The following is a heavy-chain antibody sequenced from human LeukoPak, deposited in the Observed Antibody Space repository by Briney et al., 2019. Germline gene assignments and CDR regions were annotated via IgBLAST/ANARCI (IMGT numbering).Heavy chain of an antibody. D-gene: IGHD2-21*01. Sequence: SETLSLTCNVSGASFNYYYWSWIRQPAGKGLEWIGRVYLGGSTNYNPSLKSRVMMSLDKANNQFSLRLSSVTAADTAIYYCARDHCGDAACYPFDRWGQGTLVTVSS. CDR1: GASFNYYY. CDR3: ARDHCGDAACYPFDR. CDR2: VYLGGST. J-gene: IGHJ4*02. V-gene: IGHV4-4*07.